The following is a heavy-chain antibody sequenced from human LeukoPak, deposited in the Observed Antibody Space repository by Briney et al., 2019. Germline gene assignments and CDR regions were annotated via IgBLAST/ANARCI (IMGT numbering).Heavy chain of an antibody. J-gene: IGHJ4*02. D-gene: IGHD5-18*01. CDR1: GGSISRSSYY. CDR2: IFYSGST. CDR3: TSGYSYDLFDY. V-gene: IGHV4-39*07. Sequence: SETLSLTCTVSGGSISRSSYYWGWIRQPPGKGLEGIESIFYSGSTYHNPSLKSRVTISVETSKTQFSLKLSSVTAADTAVYYCTSGYSYDLFDYWGQGTLVTVSS.